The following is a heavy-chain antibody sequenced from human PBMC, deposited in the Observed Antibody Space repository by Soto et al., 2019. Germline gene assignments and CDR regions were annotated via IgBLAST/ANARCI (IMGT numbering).Heavy chain of an antibody. J-gene: IGHJ6*03. D-gene: IGHD4-4*01. CDR3: VRVRTVTTGTYYYYMDV. V-gene: IGHV1-18*01. CDR2: ISGYNGNT. Sequence: ALVKVSCKASGYTFTNYGISWVRQAPEQGLEWMGWISGYNGNTNYAQKFQGRVTMTTDTSTSTVYMEMRSLRSDDTAVYYCVRVRTVTTGTYYYYMDVWGKGTTVTVSS. CDR1: GYTFTNYG.